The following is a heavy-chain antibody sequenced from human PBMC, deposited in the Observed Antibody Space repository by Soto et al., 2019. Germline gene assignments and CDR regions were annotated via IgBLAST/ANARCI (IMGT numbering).Heavy chain of an antibody. V-gene: IGHV3-30*18. D-gene: IGHD1-1*01. Sequence: GGSLRLSCAASGFTFSSYGMHWVRQAPGKGLEWVAVISYDGSNKYYADSVKGRLTISRDNSKNTLYLQMNSLRAEDTAVYYCAKDIDLDWNDVGHFDYWGQGTLVTVSS. CDR3: AKDIDLDWNDVGHFDY. CDR1: GFTFSSYG. CDR2: ISYDGSNK. J-gene: IGHJ4*02.